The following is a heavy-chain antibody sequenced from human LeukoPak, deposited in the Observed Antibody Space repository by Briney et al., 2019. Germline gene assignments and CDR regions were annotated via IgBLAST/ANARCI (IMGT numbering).Heavy chain of an antibody. D-gene: IGHD5-12*01. Sequence: GESLRISCKGSGYSFTSYWIGWVRQMPGKGPEWMGIIYPGDSDTRYSPSFQGQVTISADKSISTAYLQWSSLKASDTAMYYCARQEHSGYSGYDAYYYYMDVWGKGTTVTVSS. CDR3: ARQEHSGYSGYDAYYYYMDV. V-gene: IGHV5-51*01. CDR1: GYSFTSYW. CDR2: IYPGDSDT. J-gene: IGHJ6*03.